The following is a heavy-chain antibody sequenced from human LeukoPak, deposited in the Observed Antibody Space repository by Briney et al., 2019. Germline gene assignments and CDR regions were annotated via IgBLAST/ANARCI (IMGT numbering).Heavy chain of an antibody. Sequence: PGGSLRLSCVASGFTFSSYGMHWVRQAPGEGLEWVSVIWSDGSGKYYADSVNGRFTISRDNSKKTLYLQMSSLRTEDTAVYYCARGERNYYYGMDVWGQGTTVTVSS. J-gene: IGHJ6*02. D-gene: IGHD1-1*01. CDR1: GFTFSSYG. CDR3: ARGERNYYYGMDV. V-gene: IGHV3-33*01. CDR2: IWSDGSGK.